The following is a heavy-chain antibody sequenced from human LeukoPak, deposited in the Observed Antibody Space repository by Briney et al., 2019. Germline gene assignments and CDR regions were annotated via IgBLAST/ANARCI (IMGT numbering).Heavy chain of an antibody. CDR1: DGSIRSYY. Sequence: SETLSLTCTVSDGSIRSYYWSWIRQPPGKGLQWIGYIHSSGSTHYNPSLKSRVTTSLDTSKNQFSPKLSSVTAADTAVYYCARLGSYSDYWGQGTLVTVSS. J-gene: IGHJ4*02. D-gene: IGHD1-26*01. CDR2: IHSSGST. CDR3: ARLGSYSDY. V-gene: IGHV4-4*09.